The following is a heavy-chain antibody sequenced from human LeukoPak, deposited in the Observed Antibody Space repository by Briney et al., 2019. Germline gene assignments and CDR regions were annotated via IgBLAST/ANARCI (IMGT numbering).Heavy chain of an antibody. J-gene: IGHJ4*02. Sequence: ASVRVSCKASGYTFSTSGISWVRQAPGQGLEWMGWISPNNGDTHYAEKLQGRVTMTTDTTTSTAYMELRSLRFDDTAIYYCARDSLTRAGATPYDYWGQGTLVTVSS. D-gene: IGHD1-26*01. CDR1: GYTFSTSG. CDR3: ARDSLTRAGATPYDY. V-gene: IGHV1-18*01. CDR2: ISPNNGDT.